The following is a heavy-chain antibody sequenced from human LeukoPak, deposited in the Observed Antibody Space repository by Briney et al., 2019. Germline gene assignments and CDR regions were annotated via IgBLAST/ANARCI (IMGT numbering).Heavy chain of an antibody. CDR2: IHPSGIF. CDR1: GGSCDDYY. CDR3: ARGRDRSKAGDH. Sequence: SETLSLTCAVYGGSCDDYYCSWIRQPPGKGLEWVGEIHPSGIFYYISSLMCRVTISIDTSKSQFSLRLTSVTAAETAFYYCARGRDRSKAGDHWAQGSLVTVSS. J-gene: IGHJ4*02. D-gene: IGHD5-24*01. V-gene: IGHV4-34*01.